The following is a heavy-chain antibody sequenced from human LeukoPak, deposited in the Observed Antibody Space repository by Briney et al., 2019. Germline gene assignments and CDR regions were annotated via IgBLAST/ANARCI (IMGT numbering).Heavy chain of an antibody. Sequence: ETLSLTCTVSGGSITSRSDYWGWIAQPQGKDLVGIRSFYYRGGTFYNPSLKSRVTIPVDTSKNQFSLNLSSVTAADTAVYYCARHGAAAGPFFYYYYLDVWGKGTTVTVSS. D-gene: IGHD6-13*01. V-gene: IGHV4-39*01. CDR3: ARHGAAAGPFFYYYYLDV. CDR2: FYYRGGT. CDR1: GGSITSRSDY. J-gene: IGHJ6*03.